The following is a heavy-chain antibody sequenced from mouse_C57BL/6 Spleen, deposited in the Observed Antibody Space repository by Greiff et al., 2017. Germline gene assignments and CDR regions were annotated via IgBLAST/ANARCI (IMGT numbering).Heavy chain of an antibody. J-gene: IGHJ2*01. V-gene: IGHV14-2*01. D-gene: IGHD1-1*01. CDR1: GFNIKDYY. CDR3: ASRDYYGSSQYYFDY. CDR2: IDPEDGET. Sequence: VQLKESGAELVKPGASVKLSCTASGFNIKDYYMHWVKQRTEQGLEWIGRIDPEDGETKYAPKFQGKATITADTSSNTAYLQLSSLTSEDTAVYYCASRDYYGSSQYYFDYWGQGTTLTVSS.